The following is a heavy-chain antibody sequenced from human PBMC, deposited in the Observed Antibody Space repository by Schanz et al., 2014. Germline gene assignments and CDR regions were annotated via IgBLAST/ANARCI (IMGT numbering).Heavy chain of an antibody. CDR3: AKDHAASEILTALDN. Sequence: VHLVESGGGVVQPGRSLRLSCTGSRFTISRNPIHWVRQAPGKGLERVSVISGSGVTIYYADSVKGRFTISRDNSKNTLYLQMNSLRAEDTAVYYCAKDHAASEILTALDNWGQGTLVTVAS. J-gene: IGHJ4*02. D-gene: IGHD3-9*01. CDR2: ISGSGVTI. CDR1: RFTISRNP. V-gene: IGHV3-23*04.